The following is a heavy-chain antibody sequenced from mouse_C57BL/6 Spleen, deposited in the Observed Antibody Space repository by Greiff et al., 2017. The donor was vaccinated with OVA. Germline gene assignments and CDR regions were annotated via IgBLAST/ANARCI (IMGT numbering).Heavy chain of an antibody. V-gene: IGHV3-6*01. CDR2: ISYDGSN. Sequence: VQLKESGPGLVKPSQSLSLTCSVTGYSITSGYYWNWIRQFPGNKLEWMGYISYDGSNNYNPSLKNRISITRDTSKNQFFLKLNSVTTEDTATYYCARGLRREVYFDYWGQGTTLTVSS. CDR1: GYSITSGYY. CDR3: ARGLRREVYFDY. J-gene: IGHJ2*01.